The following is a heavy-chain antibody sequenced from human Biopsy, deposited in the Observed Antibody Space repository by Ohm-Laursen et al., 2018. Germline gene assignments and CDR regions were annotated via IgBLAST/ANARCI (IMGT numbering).Heavy chain of an antibody. V-gene: IGHV1-2*02. CDR1: GYTFTGQY. D-gene: IGHD2-15*01. CDR2: INPHSGTT. CDR3: AKGQDLRGGAEYFQH. J-gene: IGHJ1*01. Sequence: SSVTVSCKASGYTFTGQYLHWVRQVPGQGLEWMGWINPHSGTTKFAQDFQGRVTMTRDTSITTAYMELGRLRSDDTAVYYCAKGQDLRGGAEYFQHWGQGALVTVS.